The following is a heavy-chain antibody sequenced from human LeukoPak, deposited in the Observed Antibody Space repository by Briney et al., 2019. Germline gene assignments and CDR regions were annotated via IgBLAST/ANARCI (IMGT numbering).Heavy chain of an antibody. CDR1: GGSISSSSYY. Sequence: SETLSLACTVSGGSISSSSYYWSWIRQPPGKGLEWIGYIYYSGSTNYNPSLKSRVTISVDTSKNQFSLKLSSVTAADTAVYYCARGLWFGGQGTLVTVSS. CDR3: ARGLWF. CDR2: IYYSGST. V-gene: IGHV4-61*01. D-gene: IGHD3-10*01. J-gene: IGHJ4*02.